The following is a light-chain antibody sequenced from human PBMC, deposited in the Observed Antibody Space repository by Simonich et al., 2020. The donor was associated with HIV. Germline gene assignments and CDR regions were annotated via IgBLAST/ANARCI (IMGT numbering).Light chain of an antibody. J-gene: IGLJ3*02. CDR1: SSAVGGYNY. CDR2: DVR. V-gene: IGLV2-11*01. CDR3: CSYAGSYTWV. Sequence: QSALTQPASVSGSPGQSITISCTGTSSAVGGYNYVSWYQQHPGQAPKLMIYDVRQRPSGVPDRFSGSKSGNTASLTISGLQAEDEADYHCCSYAGSYTWVFGGGTKLTVL.